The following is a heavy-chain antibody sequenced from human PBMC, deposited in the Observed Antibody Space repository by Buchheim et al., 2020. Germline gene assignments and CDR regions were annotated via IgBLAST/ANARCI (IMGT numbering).Heavy chain of an antibody. V-gene: IGHV3-23*01. CDR3: AKEREPLDY. Sequence: EVQLLESGGGLVQPGGSLRLSCAASGFTFGNYAMSWVRQAPGKGLEWVSAISGGAGSTFYADSMRGRFTISRDNSRHRLFLQMNGLRVEDTALYYCAKEREPLDYWGQGTL. J-gene: IGHJ4*02. CDR1: GFTFGNYA. CDR2: ISGGAGST.